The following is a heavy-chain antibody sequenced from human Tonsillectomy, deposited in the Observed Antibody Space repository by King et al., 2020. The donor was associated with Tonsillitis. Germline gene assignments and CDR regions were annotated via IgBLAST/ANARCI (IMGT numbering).Heavy chain of an antibody. CDR2: ISSSSSYI. V-gene: IGHV3-21*06. CDR1: GFTFSSYS. Sequence: VQLVESGGGLVKPGGSLRLSCAASGFTFSSYSMNWVRQAPGKGLEWVSSISSSSSYINYADSVKGRFTISRDNAKNSLYLQVNSLRAEDTALYYCCATYGSRPYLVQYWGQGALVTVSS. CDR3: CATYGSRPYLVQY. J-gene: IGHJ1*01. D-gene: IGHD3-10*01.